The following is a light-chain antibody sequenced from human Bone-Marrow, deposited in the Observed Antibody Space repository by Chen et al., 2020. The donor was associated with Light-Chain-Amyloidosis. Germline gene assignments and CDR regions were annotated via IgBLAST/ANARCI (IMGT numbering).Light chain of an antibody. CDR3: QQYGTSPLT. J-gene: IGKJ4*01. V-gene: IGKV3-20*01. CDR2: GSS. Sequence: EIVLTQSPGTLALSTGEGANLSCRASQTISSNYFTWYQQKFGQAPRLLLYGSSSRATGIPDRFTGIGSGTHFTLTINSLEPEDFAMYYCQQYGTSPLTFGGGTKVEIK. CDR1: QTISSNY.